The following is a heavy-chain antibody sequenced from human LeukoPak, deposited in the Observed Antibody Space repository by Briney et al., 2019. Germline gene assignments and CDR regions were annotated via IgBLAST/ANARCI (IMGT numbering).Heavy chain of an antibody. V-gene: IGHV3-21*01. CDR3: VTPFEAGYYSPFDY. CDR1: GFTFSSYS. CDR2: ISSSSYI. D-gene: IGHD3-9*01. J-gene: IGHJ4*02. Sequence: PGGSLRLSCAASGFTFSSYSMNWVRQAPGKGLEWVSSISSSSYIYYADSVKGRFTISRDNAKNSLYLQMNSLRAEDTAVYYCVTPFEAGYYSPFDYWGQGTLVTVSS.